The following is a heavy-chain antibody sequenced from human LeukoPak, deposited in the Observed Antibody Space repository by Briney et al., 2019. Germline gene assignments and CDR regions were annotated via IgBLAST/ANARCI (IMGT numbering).Heavy chain of an antibody. CDR3: ASANKYGGPSQF. J-gene: IGHJ4*02. V-gene: IGHV4-59*01. D-gene: IGHD5-12*01. CDR2: IYYTGNI. Sequence: SETLSLTCSVSGDSITNYYWSWIRLSPEKGLEWIGYIYYTGNIYYNPSLESRFTISIDTSKNLFYLRLRSATAADTAIYYCASANKYGGPSQFWGQGTLVTVSS. CDR1: GDSITNYY.